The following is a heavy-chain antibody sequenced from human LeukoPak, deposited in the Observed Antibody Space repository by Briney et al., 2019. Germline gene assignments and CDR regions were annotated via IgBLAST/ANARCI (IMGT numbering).Heavy chain of an antibody. Sequence: SETPSLTCTVSGGSISSYYWSGIRQPPGKGLEWIGHIYYSGSTNYNPSLKSRVTISIDTSKNQFSLRLSSVTAADTAVYYCARGAAGYSYGWGQGTLVTVSS. V-gene: IGHV4-59*01. CDR1: GGSISSYY. J-gene: IGHJ4*02. D-gene: IGHD5-18*01. CDR3: ARGAAGYSYG. CDR2: IYYSGST.